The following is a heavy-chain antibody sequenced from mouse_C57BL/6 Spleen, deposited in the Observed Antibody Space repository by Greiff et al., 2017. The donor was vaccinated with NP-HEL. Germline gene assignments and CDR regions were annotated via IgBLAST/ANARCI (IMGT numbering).Heavy chain of an antibody. D-gene: IGHD2-3*01. V-gene: IGHV1-81*01. CDR2: IYPRSGNT. J-gene: IGHJ3*01. CDR1: GYTFTSYG. CDR3: ARSDGYSPFAY. Sequence: QVQLQQSGAELARPGASVKLSCKASGYTFTSYGISWVKQRTGQGLEWIGEIYPRSGNTYYNEKFKGKATLTADKSSSTAYMELRSLTSEDSAVYFCARSDGYSPFAYWGQGTLVTVSA.